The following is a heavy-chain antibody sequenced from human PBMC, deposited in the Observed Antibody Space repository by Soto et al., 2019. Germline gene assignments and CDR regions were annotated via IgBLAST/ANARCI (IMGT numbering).Heavy chain of an antibody. CDR3: ARRDSGGFYRFFDS. Sequence: SVKVSCKASGGSLSTYPISWVRQAPGQGLEWMGGTGSGTGPGNHAQKFQGRLTVTADKSTSTVYMELTNLSSEDTAVYYCARRDSGGFYRFFDSWGQGTLVTVSS. J-gene: IGHJ4*02. CDR1: GGSLSTYP. CDR2: TGSGTGPG. V-gene: IGHV1-69*06. D-gene: IGHD2-15*01.